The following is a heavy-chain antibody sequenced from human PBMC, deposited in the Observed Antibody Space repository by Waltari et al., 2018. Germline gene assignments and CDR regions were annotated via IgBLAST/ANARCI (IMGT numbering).Heavy chain of an antibody. CDR3: ARQIDTAMVEDYYGMDV. CDR2: IYPGDSDT. D-gene: IGHD5-18*01. J-gene: IGHJ6*02. CDR1: GYSFTSYW. Sequence: EVQLVQSGAEVKKPGESLKISCKGSGYSFTSYWIGWVRQMPGKGLEWMGIIYPGDSDTRYSPSFQGQGTISADKSISTAYLQLSSLKASDTAMYYCARQIDTAMVEDYYGMDVWGQGTTVTVSS. V-gene: IGHV5-51*01.